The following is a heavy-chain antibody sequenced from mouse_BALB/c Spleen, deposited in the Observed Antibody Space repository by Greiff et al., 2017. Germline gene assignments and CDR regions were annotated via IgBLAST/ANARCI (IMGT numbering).Heavy chain of an antibody. V-gene: IGHV14-3*02. Sequence: EVQVVESGAELVKPGASVKLSCTASGFNIKDTYMHWVKQRPEQGLEWIGRIDPANGNTKYDPKFQGKATITADTSSNTAYLQLSSLTSEDTAVYYCASLRLPPYYAMDYWGQGTSVTVSS. CDR2: IDPANGNT. CDR3: ASLRLPPYYAMDY. J-gene: IGHJ4*01. D-gene: IGHD1-2*01. CDR1: GFNIKDTY.